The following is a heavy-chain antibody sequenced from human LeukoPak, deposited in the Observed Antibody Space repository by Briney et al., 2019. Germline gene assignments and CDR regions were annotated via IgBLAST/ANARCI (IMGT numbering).Heavy chain of an antibody. CDR1: ENSFVNHW. Sequence: GESLKISCKGSENSFVNHWIAWVRQMPGKGLEWMGIIYPGDSDTRYSPSFQGQVTISVDKSINTAYLQWSSLKASDTAMYYCARHSAIAVAATPTDYWGQGTLVTVSS. CDR3: ARHSAIAVAATPTDY. CDR2: IYPGDSDT. V-gene: IGHV5-51*01. J-gene: IGHJ4*02. D-gene: IGHD6-19*01.